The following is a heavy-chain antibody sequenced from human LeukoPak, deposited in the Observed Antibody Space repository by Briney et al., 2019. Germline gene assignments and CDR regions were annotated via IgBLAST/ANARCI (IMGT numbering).Heavy chain of an antibody. V-gene: IGHV3-7*01. D-gene: IGHD6-13*01. CDR3: ARGRWAAGKYYFDY. Sequence: PGGSLRLSCAASGFTFSSYWMSWVRQAPGKGLEWVADIKQDGSEKYYVDSVKGRFTISRDNAKNSLYLQMNSLGAEDTAVYYCARGRWAAGKYYFDYWGQGTLVTVSS. CDR2: IKQDGSEK. J-gene: IGHJ4*02. CDR1: GFTFSSYW.